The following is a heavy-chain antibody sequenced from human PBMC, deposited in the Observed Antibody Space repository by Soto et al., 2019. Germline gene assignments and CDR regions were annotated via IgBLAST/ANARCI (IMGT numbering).Heavy chain of an antibody. J-gene: IGHJ3*02. D-gene: IGHD3-3*01. CDR1: GYTFTSYY. CDR2: INPSGGST. V-gene: IGHV1-46*03. Sequence: GASVKVSCKASGYTFTSYYMHWVRQAPGQGLEWMGIINPSGGSTSYAQKFQGRVTMTRDTSTSTVYMELSSLRSEDTAVYYCARGPICXVEDDAFDIWGQGTMVTVSS. CDR3: ARGPICXVEDDAFDI.